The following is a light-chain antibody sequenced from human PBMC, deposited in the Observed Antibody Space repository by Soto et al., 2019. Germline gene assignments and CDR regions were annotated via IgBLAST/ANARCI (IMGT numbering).Light chain of an antibody. J-gene: IGKJ3*01. V-gene: IGKV1-9*01. Sequence: IQLTQSPSSLSASVGDRVTITCRASQGISSYLAWYQQKPEKAPKLLIYAASTLQSGVPSRFSGSGSGTNFNLTINSLQPEDFATYFCQQLNTYPRTFGPGTKVDIK. CDR2: AAS. CDR3: QQLNTYPRT. CDR1: QGISSY.